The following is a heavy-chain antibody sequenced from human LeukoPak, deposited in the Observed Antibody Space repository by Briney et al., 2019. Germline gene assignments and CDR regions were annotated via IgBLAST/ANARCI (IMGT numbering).Heavy chain of an antibody. J-gene: IGHJ4*02. CDR3: ARHGSVRSPLGR. Sequence: SETLSLTCTASGGSISSYYWSWIRQPPGKGLEWIGYIYATGSTNYNPSLKSRVTISVDTSKNQFSMNLRSVTAADTAAYYCARHGSVRSPLGRWGQGTLVTVSS. CDR2: IYATGST. D-gene: IGHD3-10*01. CDR1: GGSISSYY. V-gene: IGHV4-4*09.